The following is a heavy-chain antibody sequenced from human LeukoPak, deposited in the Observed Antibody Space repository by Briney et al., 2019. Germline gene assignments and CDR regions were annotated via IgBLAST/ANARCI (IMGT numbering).Heavy chain of an antibody. CDR3: ARRDYYDSTGYLDY. CDR2: IYHRGST. D-gene: IGHD3-22*01. Sequence: SGTLSLTCAVSGGYISSTNWWSWVRQPPGKGLEWIGEIYHRGSTNYNPSLKSRVTMSLDKSKSQFFLKLSSVTAADTAMYYCARRDYYDSTGYLDYWGQGALVTVSS. CDR1: GGYISSTNW. J-gene: IGHJ4*02. V-gene: IGHV4-4*02.